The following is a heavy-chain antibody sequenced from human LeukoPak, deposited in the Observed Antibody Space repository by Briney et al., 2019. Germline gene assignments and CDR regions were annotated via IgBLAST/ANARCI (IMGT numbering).Heavy chain of an antibody. D-gene: IGHD2-2*01. CDR3: ARDGTSTDDY. Sequence: ASVTVSFTASASTFIIYGFNSVRQPPAQGLVWRGGMSAYNGDTNYAQKLQGRFTVTTDSSTSTAYMELRNLRFDDTAVYYCARDGTSTDDYWGQGTLVTVSS. V-gene: IGHV1-18*01. J-gene: IGHJ4*02. CDR2: MSAYNGDT. CDR1: ASTFIIYG.